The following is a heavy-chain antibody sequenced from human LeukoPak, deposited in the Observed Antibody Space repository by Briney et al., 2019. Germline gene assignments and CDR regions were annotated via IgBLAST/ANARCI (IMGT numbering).Heavy chain of an antibody. J-gene: IGHJ6*02. Sequence: PGGSLRLSCVASGFPFSSYWMSWVRQAPGKGLEWVANIKQDGSEKYYVDSVKGRFTISRDNAKNSLYLQMNSLRAEDTAVYYCARDYGDYVWGIYGMDVWGQGTTVTVSS. CDR3: ARDYGDYVWGIYGMDV. D-gene: IGHD4-17*01. CDR2: IKQDGSEK. V-gene: IGHV3-7*01. CDR1: GFPFSSYW.